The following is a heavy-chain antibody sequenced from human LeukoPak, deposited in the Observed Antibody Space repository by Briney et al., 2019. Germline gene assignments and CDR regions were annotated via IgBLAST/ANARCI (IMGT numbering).Heavy chain of an antibody. D-gene: IGHD6-25*01. CDR1: GFTFGNYG. V-gene: IGHV3-30*18. CDR2: ISYDGSSK. Sequence: GRSLRLSCAASGFTFGNYGMHWVRQAPGKGLEGVAVISYDGSSKYYGDSVKGRFTISRDNSKNTLYLQMNSLRAEDTAVYYCAKGPPYSSAQYIYYWGQGTLVTVSS. CDR3: AKGPPYSSAQYIYY. J-gene: IGHJ4*02.